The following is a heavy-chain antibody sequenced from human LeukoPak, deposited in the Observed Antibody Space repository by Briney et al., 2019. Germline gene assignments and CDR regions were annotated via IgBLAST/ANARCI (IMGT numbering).Heavy chain of an antibody. D-gene: IGHD3-22*01. CDR2: ISSSSSYI. CDR3: ARDMIVPGRVEY. J-gene: IGHJ4*02. CDR1: GFTFSSYS. Sequence: PGGSLRLSCAASGFTFSSYSMNWVRQAPGKGLEWVSSISSSSSYIYYADSVKGRSTISRDNAKNSLYLQMNSLRAEDTAVYYCARDMIVPGRVEYWGQGTLVTVSS. V-gene: IGHV3-21*01.